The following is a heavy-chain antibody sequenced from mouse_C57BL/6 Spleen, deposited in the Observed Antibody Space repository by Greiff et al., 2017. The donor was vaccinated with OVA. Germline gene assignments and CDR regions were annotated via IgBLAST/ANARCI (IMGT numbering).Heavy chain of an antibody. CDR1: GFTFSSYG. CDR2: ISSGGSYT. J-gene: IGHJ2*01. CDR3: ARRYYYGSSSYFDY. Sequence: DVMLVESGGDLVKPGGSLKLSCAASGFTFSSYGMSWVRQTPDKRLEWVATISSGGSYTYYPDSVKGRFTISRDNAKNTLYLQMSSLKSEDTAMYYCARRYYYGSSSYFDYWGQGTTLTVSS. V-gene: IGHV5-6*02. D-gene: IGHD1-1*01.